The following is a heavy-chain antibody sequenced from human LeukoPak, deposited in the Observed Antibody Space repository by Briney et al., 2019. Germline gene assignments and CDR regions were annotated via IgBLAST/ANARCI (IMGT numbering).Heavy chain of an antibody. D-gene: IGHD1-26*01. V-gene: IGHV4-4*07. J-gene: IGHJ4*02. CDR1: GGSISSYY. CDR2: IYTSGST. CDR3: ARDFPVWGGSYPTSDY. Sequence: SETLSLTCTVSGGSISSYYWSWIRQPAGKGLEWIGRIYTSGSTNYNPSLKSRVTMSVDTSKNQFSLKLSSVTAADTAVYYCARDFPVWGGSYPTSDYWGQGTLVTVSS.